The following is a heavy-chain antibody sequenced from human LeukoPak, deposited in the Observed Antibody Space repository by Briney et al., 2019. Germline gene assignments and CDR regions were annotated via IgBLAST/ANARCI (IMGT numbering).Heavy chain of an antibody. CDR3: ARVDYGDLGYFDY. CDR1: GGSISSYY. J-gene: IGHJ4*02. CDR2: IYYSGST. V-gene: IGHV4-59*01. D-gene: IGHD4-17*01. Sequence: PSETLSLTCTVSGGSISSYYWSWIRQPPGKGLEWIGYIYYSGSTNYNPSLKSRVTISVDTSKNQFSLKLNSVTAADTAVYYCARVDYGDLGYFDYWGQGTLVTVSS.